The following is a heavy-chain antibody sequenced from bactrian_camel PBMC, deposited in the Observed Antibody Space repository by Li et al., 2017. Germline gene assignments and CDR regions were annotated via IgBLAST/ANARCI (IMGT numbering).Heavy chain of an antibody. J-gene: IGHJ4*01. Sequence: HVQLVESGGGSVQTGGSLTLTCAASGHIPWSSSMAWFRQAPGKGLEWVSSIYSSSGPTYYADSVKGRFTISKDNAKNTVYLQMNSLKSEDTALYYCVRGYWQTGRIPSWAIRGQGTQVTVS. CDR1: GHIPWSSS. D-gene: IGHD2*01. CDR3: VRGYWQTGRIPSWAI. CDR2: IYSSSGPT. V-gene: IGHV3-2*01.